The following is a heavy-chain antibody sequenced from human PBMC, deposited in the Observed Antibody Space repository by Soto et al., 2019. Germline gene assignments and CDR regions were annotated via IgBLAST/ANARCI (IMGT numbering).Heavy chain of an antibody. Sequence: EVQLVESGGGLVQPGGSLKLSCVASGYIFSGSAFHWVRQASGKGLEWVGRIRGKANSYETAYAESVKGRFTISRDDSKNTAFLQMNSLKTEDTAVYYCTSRYCSSASCHTWGQGTRVTVSS. D-gene: IGHD2-2*01. CDR1: GYIFSGSA. V-gene: IGHV3-73*01. CDR2: IRGKANSYET. CDR3: TSRYCSSASCHT. J-gene: IGHJ5*02.